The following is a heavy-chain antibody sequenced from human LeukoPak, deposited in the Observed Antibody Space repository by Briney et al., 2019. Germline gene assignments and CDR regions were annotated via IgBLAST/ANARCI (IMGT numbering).Heavy chain of an antibody. CDR2: ISSISSYI. J-gene: IGHJ6*02. V-gene: IGHV3-21*01. CDR1: GFTFSSYS. CDR3: ARVACSGGSCSPFYYYYGMDV. Sequence: GWSLRLSCAASGFTFSSYSMNWVRQAPGKGLEWVSSISSISSYIYYADSVKGRFTISRDNAKNSLYLQMNSLRAEDTAVYYCARVACSGGSCSPFYYYYGMDVWGQGTTVTVSS. D-gene: IGHD2-15*01.